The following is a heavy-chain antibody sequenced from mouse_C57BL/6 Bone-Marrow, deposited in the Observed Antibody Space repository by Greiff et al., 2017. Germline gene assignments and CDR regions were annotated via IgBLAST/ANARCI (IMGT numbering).Heavy chain of an antibody. Sequence: LQQSGASVKISCKVSGYAFSTYWMNWVKQRPGKGLEWTGQIYPGDGDTNYYGKFNGKAPLTADKSSSTAYMQLSSLTAEDSAVYFCARDWDYFDYWGQGTTLTVSS. V-gene: IGHV1-80*01. J-gene: IGHJ2*01. CDR3: ARDWDYFDY. D-gene: IGHD4-1*01. CDR1: GYAFSTYW. CDR2: IYPGDGDT.